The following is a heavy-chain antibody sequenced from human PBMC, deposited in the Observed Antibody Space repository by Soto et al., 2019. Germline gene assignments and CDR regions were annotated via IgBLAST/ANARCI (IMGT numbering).Heavy chain of an antibody. CDR1: GFTFSSYA. J-gene: IGHJ4*03. D-gene: IGHD6-19*01. Sequence: QVQLVESGGGVVQPGRSLRLSCAASGFTFSSYAMHWVRQAPGKGLEWVAVISYDGSNKYYADSVKGRFTISRDNSKNTPYLLLNRLRVTDTAVYYWARDNPSSGRYEGWGYDGDVWGPVTLVTVFS. V-gene: IGHV3-30-3*01. CDR3: ARDNPSSGRYEGWGYDGDV. CDR2: ISYDGSNK.